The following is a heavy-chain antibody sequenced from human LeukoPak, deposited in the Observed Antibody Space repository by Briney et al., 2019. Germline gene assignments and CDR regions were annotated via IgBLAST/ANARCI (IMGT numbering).Heavy chain of an antibody. D-gene: IGHD4-11*01. CDR3: ARDVTTVPSNWFDP. CDR2: INPNNGGT. Sequence: ASVKVSCKASGYTFTGYYIHWVRQAPGQGLDWMGRINPNNGGTNYAQKFQGRVTMTRDMSMSTAYMELSSLRSEDTAVYYCARDVTTVPSNWFDPWGQGTLVTVSS. J-gene: IGHJ5*02. CDR1: GYTFTGYY. V-gene: IGHV1-2*06.